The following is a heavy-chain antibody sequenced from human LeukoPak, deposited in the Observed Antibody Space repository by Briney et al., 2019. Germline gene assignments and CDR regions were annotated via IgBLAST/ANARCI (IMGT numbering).Heavy chain of an antibody. Sequence: ASVKVSCKASGYTFTDYYMHWVRQAPGQGLEWMGWINPNSGGTNFAQKFQGRVAMPRDTSISTAYMELGSLRSDDTAVYYCERARWQLVPYFNSWGQGTLVTVSS. V-gene: IGHV1-2*02. J-gene: IGHJ4*02. CDR2: INPNSGGT. CDR1: GYTFTDYY. CDR3: ERARWQLVPYFNS. D-gene: IGHD6-6*01.